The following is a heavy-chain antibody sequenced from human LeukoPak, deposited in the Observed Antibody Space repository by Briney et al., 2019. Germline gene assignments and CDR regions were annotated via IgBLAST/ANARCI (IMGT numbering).Heavy chain of an antibody. CDR2: INTNTGNP. CDR1: GYTFTSYG. CDR3: ARGALRYFDWLSIRDAFDI. D-gene: IGHD3-9*01. V-gene: IGHV7-4-1*02. J-gene: IGHJ3*02. Sequence: GASVKVSCKASGYTFTSYGISWVRQAPGQGLEWMGWINTNTGNPTYAQGFTGRFVFSLDTSVSTAYLQISSLKAEDTAVYYCARGALRYFDWLSIRDAFDIWGQGTMVTVSS.